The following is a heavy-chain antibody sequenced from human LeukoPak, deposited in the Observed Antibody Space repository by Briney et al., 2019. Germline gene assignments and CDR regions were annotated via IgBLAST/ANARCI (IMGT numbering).Heavy chain of an antibody. J-gene: IGHJ4*02. Sequence: PETLSLTCTVSGASITTTLYYWVWARQSPGKGLEWIGSFYYGGITYYHPSLKSRVTVSVDTSRSQFSLKLISVTAADTAVYYCARDNWGPDYWGQGILVTVSS. D-gene: IGHD7-27*01. CDR2: FYYGGIT. V-gene: IGHV4-39*07. CDR1: GASITTTLYY. CDR3: ARDNWGPDY.